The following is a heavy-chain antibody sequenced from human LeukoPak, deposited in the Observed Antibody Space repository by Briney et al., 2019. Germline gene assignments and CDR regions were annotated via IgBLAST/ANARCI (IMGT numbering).Heavy chain of an antibody. D-gene: IGHD1-26*01. J-gene: IGHJ4*02. CDR1: GFTFSSYG. Sequence: GGSLRLSCAASGFTFSSYGMHWVRQAPGKGLEWVAVISYDGSNKYYADSVKGRFTISRDNSKNTLYLQMNSLRAEDTAMYYCAKDRLVGVTLGLFDYWGQGTLVTVSS. CDR2: ISYDGSNK. CDR3: AKDRLVGVTLGLFDY. V-gene: IGHV3-30*18.